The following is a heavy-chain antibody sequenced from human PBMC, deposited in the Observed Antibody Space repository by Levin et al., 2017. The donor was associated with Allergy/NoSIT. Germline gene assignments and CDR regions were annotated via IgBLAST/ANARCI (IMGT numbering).Heavy chain of an antibody. J-gene: IGHJ3*02. CDR1: GFTFSTYS. CDR3: ARGYSSGRKAFDI. CDR2: ISTSSSTI. V-gene: IGHV3-48*01. Sequence: HSGGSLRLSCAASGFTFSTYSMNWVRQAPGKGLEWVSYISTSSSTIYYVDSVKGRFTISRDNAENALYLQMNSLRAEDTAVYYCARGYSSGRKAFDIWGQGTMVTVSS. D-gene: IGHD6-19*01.